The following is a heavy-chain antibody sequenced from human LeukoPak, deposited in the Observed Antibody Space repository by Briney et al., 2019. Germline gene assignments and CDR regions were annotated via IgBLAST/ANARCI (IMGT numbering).Heavy chain of an antibody. D-gene: IGHD1-7*01. Sequence: GGSLRLSCAASGFTFSSYAMSWVRQAPGKGLEWVSAISGSGGSTYYADSVKGRFTISRDNSKNTLYLQMNSLRADDTAVYYCARGTIAYSLDYWGQGTLVTVSS. J-gene: IGHJ4*02. V-gene: IGHV3-23*01. CDR1: GFTFSSYA. CDR3: ARGTIAYSLDY. CDR2: ISGSGGST.